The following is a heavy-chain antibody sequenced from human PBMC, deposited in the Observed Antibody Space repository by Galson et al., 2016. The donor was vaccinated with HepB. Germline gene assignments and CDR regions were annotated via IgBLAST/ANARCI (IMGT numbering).Heavy chain of an antibody. V-gene: IGHV3-23*01. CDR1: GITFSNYA. D-gene: IGHD1-26*01. CDR2: IGGSDTGT. CDR3: AKEDNIAGATTINN. Sequence: SLRLSCAASGITFSNYAMHWVRQAPGEGLEWVSGIGGSDTGTYYADSVRGRFTISRDNSKNTLYLQMNSLRAEDTAVYYCAKEDNIAGATTINNWGQGTLVTVSS. J-gene: IGHJ4*02.